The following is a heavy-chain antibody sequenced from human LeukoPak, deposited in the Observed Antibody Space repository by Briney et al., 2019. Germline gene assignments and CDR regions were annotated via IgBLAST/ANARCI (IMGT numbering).Heavy chain of an antibody. V-gene: IGHV1-2*02. CDR3: ARVRGSSSWYDWFDP. J-gene: IGHJ5*02. D-gene: IGHD6-13*01. Sequence: GASVKVSCKASGYTFIDYYIHWVRQAPGQGLEWMGSINPNSDVTNYAQNFQGRVTMTRDTSISTAYMELSRLRSDDTAVYYCARVRGSSSWYDWFDPWGQGTLVTVSS. CDR2: INPNSDVT. CDR1: GYTFIDYY.